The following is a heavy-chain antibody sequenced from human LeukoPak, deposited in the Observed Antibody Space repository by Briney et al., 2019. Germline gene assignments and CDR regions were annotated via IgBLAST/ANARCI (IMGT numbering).Heavy chain of an antibody. J-gene: IGHJ4*02. CDR3: ARDGGGNSRPFDY. V-gene: IGHV4-59*01. Sequence: PSETLSLTCTVSGGSLSSYYWSWIRQPPGKGLEWIGNTHYSGSTNYNPSLKSRVTISVDTSKNQFSLKVSTVTAADTAVYYCARDGGGNSRPFDYWGQGTPVTVSS. CDR1: GGSLSSYY. D-gene: IGHD4-23*01. CDR2: THYSGST.